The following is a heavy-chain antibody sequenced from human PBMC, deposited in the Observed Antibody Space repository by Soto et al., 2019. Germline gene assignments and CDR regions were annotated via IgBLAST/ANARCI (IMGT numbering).Heavy chain of an antibody. CDR2: ISSSSSTI. CDR3: ATGLRRWYFDL. Sequence: EVQLVESGGGLVQPGGSLRLSCAASGFTFSSYSMNWVRQAPGKGLEWVSYISSSSSTIYYADSVKGRFTISRDNAKNSLYLQMTSLRDEDTAVYYCATGLRRWYFDLWGRGTLVTVSS. J-gene: IGHJ2*01. D-gene: IGHD4-17*01. V-gene: IGHV3-48*02. CDR1: GFTFSSYS.